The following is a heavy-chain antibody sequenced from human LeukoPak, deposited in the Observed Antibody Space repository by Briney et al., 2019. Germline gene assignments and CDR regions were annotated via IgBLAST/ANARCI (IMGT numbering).Heavy chain of an antibody. V-gene: IGHV3-21*01. Sequence: GGSLRLSCAASGFTFSAYDMNWVRQAPGKGLEWVSSISYLSSHVYYGDSVKGRFSISRDNAKNSLYLQMNSLGAEDTAIYYCGRAFPPLRTSSAGDLWGQGILVTVSS. CDR3: GRAFPPLRTSSAGDL. D-gene: IGHD3-16*01. CDR1: GFTFSAYD. J-gene: IGHJ4*02. CDR2: ISYLSSHV.